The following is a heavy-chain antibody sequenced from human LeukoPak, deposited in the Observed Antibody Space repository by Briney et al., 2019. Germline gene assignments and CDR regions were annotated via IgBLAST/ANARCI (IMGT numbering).Heavy chain of an antibody. CDR3: ARDYYYDSSGYPCLDY. CDR1: GFTFSSYG. D-gene: IGHD3-22*01. CDR2: ISYDGSNK. J-gene: IGHJ4*02. Sequence: GGSLRLSCAASGFTFSSYGMHWVRQAPGKGLEWVAVISYDGSNKYYADSVKGRFTISRDNSKNTLYLQMNSLRAEDTAVYYCARDYYYDSSGYPCLDYWGQGTLVTVSS. V-gene: IGHV3-30*19.